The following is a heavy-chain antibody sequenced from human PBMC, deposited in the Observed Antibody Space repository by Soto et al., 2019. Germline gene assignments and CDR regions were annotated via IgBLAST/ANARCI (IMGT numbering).Heavy chain of an antibody. CDR3: ARDRGSGWYGEFDY. D-gene: IGHD6-19*01. V-gene: IGHV3-30*03. Sequence: GSLRLSCAASGFTFSSYGMHWVRQAPGKGLEWVAVISYDGSNKYYADSVKGRFTISRDNSKNTLYLQMNSLRAEDTAVYYCARDRGSGWYGEFDYWGQGTLVTVSS. CDR1: GFTFSSYG. J-gene: IGHJ4*02. CDR2: ISYDGSNK.